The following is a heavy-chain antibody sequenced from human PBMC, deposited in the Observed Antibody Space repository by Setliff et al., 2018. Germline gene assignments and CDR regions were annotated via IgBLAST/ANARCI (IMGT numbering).Heavy chain of an antibody. CDR2: IYTSWST. J-gene: IGHJ5*02. CDR3: ATDGPVLNGDYIS. D-gene: IGHD3-10*01. Sequence: SETLSLTCTVSGGSISGFNYWTWIRQPAGKGLEWIGQIYTSWSTNYNPSLKSRVTISLDTSKNQFSLKLNSVTAADTAVYYCATDGPVLNGDYISWGQGTLVTVSS. V-gene: IGHV4-61*09. CDR1: GGSISGFNY.